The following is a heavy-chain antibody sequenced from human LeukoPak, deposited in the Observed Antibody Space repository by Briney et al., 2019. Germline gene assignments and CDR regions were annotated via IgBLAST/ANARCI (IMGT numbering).Heavy chain of an antibody. Sequence: PSETLSLTCTVSDDSITMYYWTWIRQPPGKGLEWIGYVDHTGSTNFNPSLNGRVSISRDTSKNLFSLRLRSVTAADTAVYYCARQNYGAAPLRYWGQGTLVTVSS. CDR2: VDHTGST. D-gene: IGHD4/OR15-4a*01. V-gene: IGHV4-59*08. CDR3: ARQNYGAAPLRY. J-gene: IGHJ4*02. CDR1: DDSITMYY.